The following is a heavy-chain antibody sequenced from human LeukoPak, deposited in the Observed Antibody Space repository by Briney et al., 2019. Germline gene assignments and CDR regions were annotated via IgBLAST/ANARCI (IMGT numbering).Heavy chain of an antibody. D-gene: IGHD5-24*01. Sequence: SETLSLTCTVYGGSISSYYCSWIRQPPGKGLGWIGNIYYSGSTNYNPSLKSRVTISVDTSKNQFSLKLSSVTAADTAVYYCARIRDGYAEYYFDYWGQGTLVTVSS. J-gene: IGHJ4*02. CDR2: IYYSGST. V-gene: IGHV4-59*08. CDR3: ARIRDGYAEYYFDY. CDR1: GGSISSYY.